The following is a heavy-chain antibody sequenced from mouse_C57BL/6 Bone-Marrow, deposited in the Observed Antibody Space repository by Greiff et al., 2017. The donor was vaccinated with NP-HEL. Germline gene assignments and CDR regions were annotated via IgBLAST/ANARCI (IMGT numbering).Heavy chain of an antibody. J-gene: IGHJ2*01. CDR3: ARDPRWVKDY. D-gene: IGHD1-3*01. Sequence: EVQLVESGGGLVKPGGSLKLSCAASGFTFSSYAMSWVRQTPEKRLEWVATISDGGSYTYYPDNVKGRFTISRDNAKNNLYLQMSHLKSEDTAMYYCARDPRWVKDYWGQGTTLTVSS. CDR1: GFTFSSYA. CDR2: ISDGGSYT. V-gene: IGHV5-4*01.